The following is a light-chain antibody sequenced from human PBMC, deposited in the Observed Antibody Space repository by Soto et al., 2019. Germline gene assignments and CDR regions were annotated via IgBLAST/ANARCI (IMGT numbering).Light chain of an antibody. CDR1: EGIDRY. CDR2: TAS. CDR3: EQLRSYPRT. V-gene: IGKV1-9*01. Sequence: DIQLTQSPSFLSASIGDRVTITCRASEGIDRYLAWYQQKPGKAPRLLIYTASALQSGVPSRFSGSGSGTEFTLTIGGLEPEDFATYYCEQLRSYPRTFGPGTKVDIK. J-gene: IGKJ3*01.